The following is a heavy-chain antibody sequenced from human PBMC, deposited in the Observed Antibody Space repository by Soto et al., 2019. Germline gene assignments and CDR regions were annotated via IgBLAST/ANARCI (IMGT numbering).Heavy chain of an antibody. J-gene: IGHJ4*02. V-gene: IGHV3-15*07. CDR1: GFSFDNAW. CDR3: TLGLIVVVAASRLAGY. D-gene: IGHD2-21*01. CDR2: IQSKTYGEAT. Sequence: VQLVGSGGGLLKPGESVSLSCAASGFSFDNAWMNWVRQAPGKGLEWVGRIQSKTYGEATYYAAPVKGRFTISSDHSKQTLSLHMNRLEAEDSGVYYWTLGLIVVVAASRLAGYLGQGTLFTFSA.